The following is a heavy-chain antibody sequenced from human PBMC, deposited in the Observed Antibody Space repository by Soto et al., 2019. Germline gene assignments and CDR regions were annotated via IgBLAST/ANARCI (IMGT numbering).Heavy chain of an antibody. Sequence: SVKVSCKTSGGTFSSYAISWVRQAPGQGLEWMGGIVPIVDTSTYAQKFQGRVTITADESTSTAYMELSSLRSDDTDIYYCVRVVAIPGYPDNWG. D-gene: IGHD2-15*01. J-gene: IGHJ4*03. CDR1: GGTFSSYA. V-gene: IGHV1-69*13. CDR3: VRVVAIPGYPDN. CDR2: IVPIVDTS.